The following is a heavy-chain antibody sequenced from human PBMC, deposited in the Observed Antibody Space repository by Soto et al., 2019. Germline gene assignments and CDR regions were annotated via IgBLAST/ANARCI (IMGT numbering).Heavy chain of an antibody. V-gene: IGHV4-34*01. CDR3: AGFYTAYYLSFEY. CDR1: GGSFGGYY. Sequence: RSETLSLTCAVYGGSFGGYYWRWIRQPPGKGLEWIGESNHTGSTSYNPSLKSRVTISVDTSKNQFSLKPPSVTAADTAMYYCAGFYTAYYLSFEYWGTGPRLPVS. D-gene: IGHD1-26*01. CDR2: SNHTGST. J-gene: IGHJ4*02.